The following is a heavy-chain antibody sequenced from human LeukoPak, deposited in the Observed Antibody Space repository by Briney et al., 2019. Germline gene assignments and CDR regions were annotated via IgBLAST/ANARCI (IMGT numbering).Heavy chain of an antibody. CDR1: GYTFTGYY. CDR3: ARARYNWNSHLDY. D-gene: IGHD1-1*01. Sequence: ASVKVPCEASGYTFTGYYMHWVRQAPGQGLEWMGWINPNSGGTNYAQKFQGRVTMTRDTSISTAYMELSRLRSDDTAVYYCARARYNWNSHLDYWGQGTLVTVSS. J-gene: IGHJ4*02. CDR2: INPNSGGT. V-gene: IGHV1-2*02.